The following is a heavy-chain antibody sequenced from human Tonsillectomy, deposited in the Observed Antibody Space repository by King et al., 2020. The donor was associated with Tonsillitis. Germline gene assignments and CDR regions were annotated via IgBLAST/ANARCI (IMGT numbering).Heavy chain of an antibody. CDR3: ARDHNWAFDY. V-gene: IGHV3-48*02. D-gene: IGHD3-16*01. Sequence: VQLVESGGGLVQSGGSLRLSCAASEFIFSSYSMNWVRQAPGKGLEWISYIRNDETSYADSVKGRFTIPRDNAKNTLYLQMDSLRDDDTAVYYCARDHNWAFDYWGQGSLVTVSS. CDR2: IRNDET. CDR1: EFIFSSYS. J-gene: IGHJ4*02.